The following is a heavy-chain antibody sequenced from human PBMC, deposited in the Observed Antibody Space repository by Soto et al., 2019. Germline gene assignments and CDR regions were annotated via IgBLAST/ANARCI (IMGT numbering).Heavy chain of an antibody. Sequence: GGSLRLSCAASGFTFGSYDMHWVRQAIGKGLEWVSGIGIAGDTYYAGSVKGRFTISREDAENSLYLQMNSLRAEDTAVYYCARDRGGGDYEFQYWGQGTLVTVSS. CDR1: GFTFGSYD. J-gene: IGHJ4*02. D-gene: IGHD2-21*02. CDR3: ARDRGGGDYEFQY. CDR2: IGIAGDT. V-gene: IGHV3-13*01.